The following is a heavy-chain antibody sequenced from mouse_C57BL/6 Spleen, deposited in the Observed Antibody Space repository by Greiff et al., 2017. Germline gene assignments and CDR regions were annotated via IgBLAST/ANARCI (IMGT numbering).Heavy chain of an antibody. J-gene: IGHJ1*03. Sequence: EVKLQESGPGLVKPSQSLSLTCSVSGYSITSGYYSNWIRQFPGNKLEWMGYISYDGSNNYNPSLKNRISITRDTSKNPFFLMFSPVTTEDAATYCGANLSGTIFDVWGTGTTVTVSS. V-gene: IGHV3-6*01. D-gene: IGHD4-1*01. CDR1: GYSITSGYY. CDR3: ANLSGTIFDV. CDR2: ISYDGSN.